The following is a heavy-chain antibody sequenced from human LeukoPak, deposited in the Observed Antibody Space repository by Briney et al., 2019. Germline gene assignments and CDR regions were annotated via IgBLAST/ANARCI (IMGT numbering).Heavy chain of an antibody. J-gene: IGHJ4*02. CDR3: ASGTYLIDY. V-gene: IGHV3-48*04. Sequence: GGSLRLSCAASGFTFSSYSMNWVRQAPGKGLEWVSYISSGSSTIYYADSVKGRFTISRDNAKNSLYLQMNSLRAEDTAVYYCASGTYLIDYWGQGTLVTVSS. CDR1: GFTFSSYS. CDR2: ISSGSSTI.